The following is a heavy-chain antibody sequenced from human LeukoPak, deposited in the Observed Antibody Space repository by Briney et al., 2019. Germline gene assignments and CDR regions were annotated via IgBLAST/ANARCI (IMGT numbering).Heavy chain of an antibody. J-gene: IGHJ4*02. D-gene: IGHD3-10*01. Sequence: PSETLSLTCTVSGGXLSTSSYYWGWIRQPPGKGLERIGSIYYSGSTYYNPSLKSRVTISVDTSKNQFSLKLSSVTAADTAVYYCARHSSVLPFDYWGQGTLVAVSS. V-gene: IGHV4-39*01. CDR2: IYYSGST. CDR1: GGXLSTSSYY. CDR3: ARHSSVLPFDY.